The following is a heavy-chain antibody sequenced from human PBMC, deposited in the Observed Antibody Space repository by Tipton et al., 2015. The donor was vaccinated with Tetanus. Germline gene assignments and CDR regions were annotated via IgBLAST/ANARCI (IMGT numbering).Heavy chain of an antibody. J-gene: IGHJ2*01. CDR2: VYYNGNT. Sequence: TLSLTCTVSGGSLTSGSFYWDWIRQPPGKGLEWIGNVYYNGNTLQNPSLKSRVTISVDTPKNQFSLKLTSLTVADTAVYYCARGGSYSYGPRGFDLWGRGTLVTVSS. V-gene: IGHV4-39*07. CDR1: GGSLTSGSFY. CDR3: ARGGSYSYGPRGFDL. D-gene: IGHD5-18*01.